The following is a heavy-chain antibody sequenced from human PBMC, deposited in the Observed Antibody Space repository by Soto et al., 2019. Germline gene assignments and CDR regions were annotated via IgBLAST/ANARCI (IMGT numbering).Heavy chain of an antibody. CDR3: ARGNRFPRYGMDV. Sequence: QVQLQQWGAGLLKPSETLSLTCAVYGGPFSDFYCNWVRQSPEKGLEWIGEINHGGHTNYNPSLKSRVTMSVDTSKNQFSLKLSSVTAADSAVYYCARGNRFPRYGMDVWGQGTTVTVSS. CDR2: INHGGHT. D-gene: IGHD3-10*01. CDR1: GGPFSDFY. V-gene: IGHV4-34*01. J-gene: IGHJ6*02.